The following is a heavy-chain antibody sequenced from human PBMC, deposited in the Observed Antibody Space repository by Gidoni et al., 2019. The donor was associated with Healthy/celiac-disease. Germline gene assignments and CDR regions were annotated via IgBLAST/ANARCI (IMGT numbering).Heavy chain of an antibody. CDR3: ARGNYCSGGSCYSYAEYFQH. J-gene: IGHJ1*01. CDR1: GGSFSGYY. D-gene: IGHD2-15*01. Sequence: QVQLQQWGAGLLKPSETLSLTCAVYGGSFSGYYWSWIRQPPGKGLEWIGEINHSGSTNYNPSLKSRVTISVDTSKNQFSLKLSSVTAADTAVYYCARGNYCSGGSCYSYAEYFQHWGQGTLVTVSS. V-gene: IGHV4-34*01. CDR2: INHSGST.